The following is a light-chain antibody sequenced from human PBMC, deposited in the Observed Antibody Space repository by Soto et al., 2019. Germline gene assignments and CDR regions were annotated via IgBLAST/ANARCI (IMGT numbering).Light chain of an antibody. CDR2: GAS. J-gene: IGKJ3*01. V-gene: IGKV3-20*01. CDR1: QSVTNNF. Sequence: EMVLAQAPCTLSLSPGERATLSCGASQSVTNNFLAWYQQKPGQAPRLLICGASSRATGVPDRFSGSGSGTDFTLTISRLEPGDFAVYYCQQYGTPLFTFGPGTKVDIK. CDR3: QQYGTPLFT.